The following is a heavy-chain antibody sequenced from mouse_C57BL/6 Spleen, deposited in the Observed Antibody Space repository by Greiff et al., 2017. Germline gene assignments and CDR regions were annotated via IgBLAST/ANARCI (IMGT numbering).Heavy chain of an antibody. CDR3: ARPRDYGSSFWFAY. V-gene: IGHV1-22*01. D-gene: IGHD1-1*01. Sequence: VQLQQSGPELVKPGASVKMSCKASGYTFTDYNMQWVKQSHGKSLEWIGYINPNNGGTSYNQKFKGKATLTVTKSSSTAYMELRSLTSEDSAVYYCARPRDYGSSFWFAYWGQGTLVTVSA. CDR2: INPNNGGT. J-gene: IGHJ3*01. CDR1: GYTFTDYN.